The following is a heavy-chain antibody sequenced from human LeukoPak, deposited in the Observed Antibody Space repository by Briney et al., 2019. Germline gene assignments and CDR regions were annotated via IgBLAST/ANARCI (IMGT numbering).Heavy chain of an antibody. CDR1: GDSIDSGGFY. CDR2: IHHSGYT. J-gene: IGHJ4*02. V-gene: IGHV4-31*03. D-gene: IGHD3-16*02. CDR3: ARSMITFGGVINYFDY. Sequence: SETLSLTCTVSGDSIDSGGFYWTWIRQRPGKGLECIGYIHHSGYTNYNPSLRTRVIMSTDTSKNQFSLKLSSVTAADTAVYYCARSMITFGGVINYFDYWGQGTLVTVSS.